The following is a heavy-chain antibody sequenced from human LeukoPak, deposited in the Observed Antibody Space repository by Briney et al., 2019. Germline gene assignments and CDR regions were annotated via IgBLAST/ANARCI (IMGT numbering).Heavy chain of an antibody. J-gene: IGHJ4*02. D-gene: IGHD4-23*01. CDR1: GFTFSDYY. CDR2: IASDGSST. V-gene: IGHV3-74*01. Sequence: GGSLRLPCAASGFTFSDYYMNWVRQAPGKGLVWVSRIASDGSSTTYADSVKGRFSISRDNAKNTLYLQMNSLRVEDTAVYYCARGRPHGNDYWGQGTLVTVSS. CDR3: ARGRPHGNDY.